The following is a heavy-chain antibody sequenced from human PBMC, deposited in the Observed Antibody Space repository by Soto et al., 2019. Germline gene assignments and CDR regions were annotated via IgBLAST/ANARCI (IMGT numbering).Heavy chain of an antibody. CDR1: GDSMGSGGHY. D-gene: IGHD7-27*01. Sequence: QVQLQESGPGLVKPSQTLSLTCTVSGDSMGSGGHYYNWIRLLPGKGLEWIGYIYYSGATHYNPSLRGRVSISIDTSNNQISLRLIYVTAADTALYFCARDKDLEPTVWGYWGQGTQVTVSS. V-gene: IGHV4-31*03. CDR3: ARDKDLEPTVWGY. CDR2: IYYSGAT. J-gene: IGHJ4*02.